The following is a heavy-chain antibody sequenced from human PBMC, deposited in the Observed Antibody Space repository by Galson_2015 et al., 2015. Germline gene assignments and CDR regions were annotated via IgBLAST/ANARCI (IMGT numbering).Heavy chain of an antibody. V-gene: IGHV1-18*01. D-gene: IGHD2-15*01. CDR3: ARDRTLDRYCSGGSSYHGY. Sequence: SVKVSCKASGYTFTSYGISWVRQAPGQGLEWMGWISAYNGDTNYAQKLQGRVTMTTDTSTSTAYMELRSLRSDDTAMYYCARDRTLDRYCSGGSSYHGYWGQGTLVTVSS. CDR1: GYTFTSYG. CDR2: ISAYNGDT. J-gene: IGHJ4*02.